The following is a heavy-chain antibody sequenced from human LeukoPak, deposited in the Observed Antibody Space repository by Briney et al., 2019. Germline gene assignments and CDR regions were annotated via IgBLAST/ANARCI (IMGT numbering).Heavy chain of an antibody. J-gene: IGHJ3*02. V-gene: IGHV3-7*01. CDR2: IKQDGSEK. CDR1: GFTFSSYW. Sequence: TGGSLRLSCAASGFTFSSYWMSWVRQAPGKGLEWVANIKQDGSEKYYVDSVKGRFTISRDNAKNSLYLQMNSLRAEDTAVYYCARDAGDLYDAFDIWGQGTMVTVSS. CDR3: ARDAGDLYDAFDI. D-gene: IGHD7-27*01.